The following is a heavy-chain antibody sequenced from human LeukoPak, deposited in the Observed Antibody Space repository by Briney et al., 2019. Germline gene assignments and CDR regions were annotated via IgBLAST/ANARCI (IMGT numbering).Heavy chain of an antibody. CDR2: THYSGST. D-gene: IGHD4-11*01. CDR1: GGSISSYY. CDR3: ARQLYSNYNYFDY. V-gene: IGHV4-59*08. Sequence: SETLSLTCTVSGGSISSYYWSWIRQPPGKGLEGIGYTHYSGSTNYNPSLKSRVTISGDTSENRFSLRLSSVTAADTAVYYCARQLYSNYNYFDYWGRGALVTVSS. J-gene: IGHJ4*02.